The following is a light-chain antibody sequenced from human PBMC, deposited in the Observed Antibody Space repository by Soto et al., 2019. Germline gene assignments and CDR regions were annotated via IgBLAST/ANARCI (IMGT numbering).Light chain of an antibody. V-gene: IGLV1-40*01. J-gene: IGLJ7*01. CDR2: GNS. CDR1: SSNIGAGYD. Sequence: QSVLTQPPSVAGAPGQRGTISCTGSSSNIGAGYDVHWYQQLPGTAPKLLIYGNSNRPSGVPDRVSGSKSGTSASLAITGLQAEDEADYYCQSYDSSLSGAAVFGGGTQLTVL. CDR3: QSYDSSLSGAAV.